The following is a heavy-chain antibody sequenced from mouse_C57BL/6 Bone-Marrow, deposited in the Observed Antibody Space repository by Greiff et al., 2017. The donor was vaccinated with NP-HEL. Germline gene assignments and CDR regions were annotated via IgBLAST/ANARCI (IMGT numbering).Heavy chain of an antibody. J-gene: IGHJ2*01. Sequence: QVQLKQSGAELARPGASVKLSCKASGYTFTSYGISWVKQRTGQGLEWIGEIYPRSGNTYYNEKFKGKATLTADKSSSTAYMELRSLTSEDSAVYFCARHGRRMYYFDYWGQGTTLTVSS. D-gene: IGHD1-1*01. CDR3: ARHGRRMYYFDY. CDR2: IYPRSGNT. CDR1: GYTFTSYG. V-gene: IGHV1-81*01.